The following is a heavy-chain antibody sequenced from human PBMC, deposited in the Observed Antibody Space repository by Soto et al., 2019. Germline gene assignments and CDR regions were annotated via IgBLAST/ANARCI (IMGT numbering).Heavy chain of an antibody. CDR2: IDPSDSYT. CDR1: GYRFTSYL. CDR3: ARRVCSSNSCYYNWFDP. Sequence: XDSLKVSWKCSGYRFTSYLISWVRQMPGKGLEWMGRIDPSDSYTNYSPSFQGHVTISADKSISTAYLQWSSLKASDTAMYYCARRVCSSNSCYYNWFDPWGQGTLVTVSS. V-gene: IGHV5-10-1*01. D-gene: IGHD2-2*01. J-gene: IGHJ5*02.